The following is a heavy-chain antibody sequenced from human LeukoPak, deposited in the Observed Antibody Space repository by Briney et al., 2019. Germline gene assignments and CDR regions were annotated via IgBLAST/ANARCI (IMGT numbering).Heavy chain of an antibody. D-gene: IGHD1-7*01. CDR1: GYSFSGYY. CDR2: INHGGST. V-gene: IGHV4-34*01. Sequence: RPSETLSLTCTATGYSFSGYYWTWIRQPPGKGLEWMGEINHGGSTNYNPSLKGRVTVSVDTSKNQFSLRLTSVTAADTAVYYCARGLGITGATRHFDYWGQGALVTVSS. J-gene: IGHJ4*02. CDR3: ARGLGITGATRHFDY.